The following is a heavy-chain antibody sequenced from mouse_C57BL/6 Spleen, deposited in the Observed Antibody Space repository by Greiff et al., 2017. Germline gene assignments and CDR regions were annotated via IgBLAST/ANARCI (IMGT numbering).Heavy chain of an antibody. Sequence: QVQLQQPGAELVKPGASVKLSCKASGYTFTSYWMHWVKQRPGQGLEWIGMIHPNSGSTNYNEKFKSKATLTVDKSSSTAYMQLSSLTSEDSAVYYCAKLIYDGSSYAMGYWGQGASVTVSS. CDR3: AKLIYDGSSYAMGY. CDR1: GYTFTSYW. D-gene: IGHD2-3*01. CDR2: IHPNSGST. V-gene: IGHV1-64*01. J-gene: IGHJ4*01.